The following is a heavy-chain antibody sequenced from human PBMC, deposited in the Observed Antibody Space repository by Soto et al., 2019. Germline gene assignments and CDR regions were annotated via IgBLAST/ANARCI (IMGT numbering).Heavy chain of an antibody. CDR3: ARASSSWTRYYYYGMDV. CDR1: GGSISSYY. CDR2: IYYSGST. V-gene: IGHV4-59*01. Sequence: NPSETLSLTCTVSGGSISSYYWSWIRQPPGKGLEWIGYIYYSGSTNYNPSLKSRVTISVDTSKNQFSLKLSSVTAADTAVYYCARASSSWTRYYYYGMDVWGQGTTVTVSS. D-gene: IGHD6-13*01. J-gene: IGHJ6*02.